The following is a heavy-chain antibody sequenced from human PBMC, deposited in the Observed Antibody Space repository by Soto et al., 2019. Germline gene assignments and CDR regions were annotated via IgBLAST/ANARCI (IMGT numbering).Heavy chain of an antibody. Sequence: PGGSLRLSCAASGFTFSSYWMSWVRQAPGKWLEWVANIKQDGSEKYYVDSVKGRFTISRDNAKNSLYLQMNSLRAEDTAVYYCARVGISTGLHEDYYGMDVWGQGXTVTVYS. CDR3: ARVGISTGLHEDYYGMDV. CDR1: GFTFSSYW. D-gene: IGHD2-15*01. J-gene: IGHJ6*02. CDR2: IKQDGSEK. V-gene: IGHV3-7*03.